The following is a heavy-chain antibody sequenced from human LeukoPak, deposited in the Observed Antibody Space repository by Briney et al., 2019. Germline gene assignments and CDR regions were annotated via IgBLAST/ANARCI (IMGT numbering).Heavy chain of an antibody. CDR3: AKDLSWWAAADH. D-gene: IGHD2-15*01. J-gene: IGHJ1*01. V-gene: IGHV3-23*01. CDR1: GFTLGGNA. Sequence: GGSLRLSCAASGFTLGGNAMSWIRQTPGRGLEWVSGVGGDDRTHYADSGRGRFTISRDNSMNTVSLDMNWLRVEDTAIYYCAKDLSWWAAADHWGQGALVTVAS. CDR2: VGGDDRT.